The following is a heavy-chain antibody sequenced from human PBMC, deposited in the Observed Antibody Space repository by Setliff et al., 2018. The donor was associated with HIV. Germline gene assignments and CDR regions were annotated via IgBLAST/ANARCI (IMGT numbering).Heavy chain of an antibody. CDR2: IYYSGST. V-gene: IGHV4-59*11. Sequence: ETLSLTCTVSGGSISSHYWSWIRQPPGKGLEWIGYIYYSGSTNYNPSLKSRVTISVDTSKNQFSLKLSSVTAADTAVYYCARENYYYYMDVWGKGTTVTVSS. CDR3: ARENYYYYMDV. J-gene: IGHJ6*03. CDR1: GGSISSHY.